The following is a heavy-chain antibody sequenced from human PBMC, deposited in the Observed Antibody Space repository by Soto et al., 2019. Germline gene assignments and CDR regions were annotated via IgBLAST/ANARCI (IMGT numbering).Heavy chain of an antibody. D-gene: IGHD2-8*01. Sequence: SVKVSCKASGDVFRSYGIDWVRQAPGQGLEWMGGIIPISGTTNYAQKFQGRVAITADESTDTVYMELSRLRSEDTAVYFCARVRCFNGLCHTADYGMDVWGQGTTVTVSS. CDR3: ARVRCFNGLCHTADYGMDV. V-gene: IGHV1-69*13. CDR2: IIPISGTT. J-gene: IGHJ6*02. CDR1: GDVFRSYG.